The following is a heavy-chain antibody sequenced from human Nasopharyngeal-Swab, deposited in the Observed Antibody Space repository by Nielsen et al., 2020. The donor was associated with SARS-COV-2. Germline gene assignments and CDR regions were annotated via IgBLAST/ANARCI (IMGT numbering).Heavy chain of an antibody. CDR2: IYYSGST. CDR3: AATSVLRFLEWLNKGCDP. V-gene: IGHV4-39*01. Sequence: SETLSLTCTVSGGSISSSSYYWGWLRQPPGKGLEWIGSIYYSGSTYYNPSLKSRVTISVDTSKNQFSLKLSSVTAANTAVYYCAATSVLRFLEWLNKGCDPWGQGTLVTVSS. CDR1: GGSISSSSYY. D-gene: IGHD3-3*01. J-gene: IGHJ5*02.